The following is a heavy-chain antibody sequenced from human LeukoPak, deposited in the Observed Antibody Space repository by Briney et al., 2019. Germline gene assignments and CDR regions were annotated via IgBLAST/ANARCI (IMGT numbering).Heavy chain of an antibody. D-gene: IGHD6-6*01. V-gene: IGHV4-30-2*01. CDR2: IYHSGST. Sequence: PSQTLSLTCAVSGGSISSGGYSWSWIRQPPGKGLEWIGYIYHSGSTYYNPSLKSRVTISVDRSKNQFSLKLSSVTAADTAVYYCARVRPFHYYYYGMDVWGQGTTVTVSS. CDR3: ARVRPFHYYYYGMDV. CDR1: GGSISSGGYS. J-gene: IGHJ6*02.